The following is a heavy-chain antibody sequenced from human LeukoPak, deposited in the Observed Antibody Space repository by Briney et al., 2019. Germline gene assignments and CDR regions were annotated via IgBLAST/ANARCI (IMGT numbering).Heavy chain of an antibody. D-gene: IGHD2-2*01. Sequence: SETLSLTCAVYGGSFSGYYWSWIRQPPGKGLEWIGEINHSGSTNYNPSLKSRVTISVDTSKNQFSLKLSSVTAADTAVYYCERSYCSSTSCYGFDYWGQGTLVTVSS. V-gene: IGHV4-34*01. CDR1: GGSFSGYY. CDR2: INHSGST. J-gene: IGHJ4*02. CDR3: ERSYCSSTSCYGFDY.